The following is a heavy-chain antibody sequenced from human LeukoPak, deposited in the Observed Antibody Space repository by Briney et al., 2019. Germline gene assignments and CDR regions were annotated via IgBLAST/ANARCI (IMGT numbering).Heavy chain of an antibody. V-gene: IGHV4-30-2*01. Sequence: PSETLSLTCTVSGGSISSAFYYWSWIRQPPGKGLEWIGYIYHSGTTYYNPSLKSRVTMSLDRSRNQFSLKLSSVTAADTAVYYCARLYSISPRTENWFDPWGQGTLVTVSS. CDR1: GGSISSAFYY. D-gene: IGHD2-8*01. CDR3: ARLYSISPRTENWFDP. CDR2: IYHSGTT. J-gene: IGHJ5*02.